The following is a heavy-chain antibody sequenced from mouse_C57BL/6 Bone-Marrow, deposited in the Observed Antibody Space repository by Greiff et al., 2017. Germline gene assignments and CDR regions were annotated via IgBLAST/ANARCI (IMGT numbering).Heavy chain of an antibody. CDR2: ISYDGSN. J-gene: IGHJ4*01. CDR1: GYSITSGYY. D-gene: IGHD1-1*01. CDR3: ARRTGHYYGSTFYAMDY. V-gene: IGHV3-6*01. Sequence: VQLKESGPGLVKPSQSLSLTCSVTGYSITSGYYWNWIRQFPGNKLEWMGYISYDGSNNYNPSLKNRISITRDTSKNQFFLKLNSVTTEDTATYYCARRTGHYYGSTFYAMDYWGQGTSVTVSS.